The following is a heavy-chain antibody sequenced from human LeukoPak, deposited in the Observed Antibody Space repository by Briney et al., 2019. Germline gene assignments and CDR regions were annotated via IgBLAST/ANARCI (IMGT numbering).Heavy chain of an antibody. J-gene: IGHJ5*02. CDR1: GGTFSSYA. D-gene: IGHD2-2*01. CDR2: IIPILGIA. CDR3: ARGRYCSSTSCYAQWWFDP. V-gene: IGHV1-69*04. Sequence: ASVKVSCKASGGTFSSYAISWVRQAPGQGLEWMGRIIPILGIANYAQKCQGRVTITRNTSISTAYMELSSLRSEDTAVYYCARGRYCSSTSCYAQWWFDPWGQGILVTVSS.